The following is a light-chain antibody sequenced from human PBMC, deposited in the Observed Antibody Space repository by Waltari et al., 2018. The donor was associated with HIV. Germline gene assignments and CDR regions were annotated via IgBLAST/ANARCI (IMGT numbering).Light chain of an antibody. CDR3: LLSYGGVRV. CDR1: SGGVARSHF. Sequence: VVTQEPSLTVSPGDTVTLSCASFSGGVARSHFPYWFQLKPGQPPRKLIYDSEKRHPLTSGRFSGSLAGGRAILTLSGALPEDEAEYFCLLSYGGVRVFGGGTNLTV. CDR2: DSE. V-gene: IGLV7-46*01. J-gene: IGLJ2*01.